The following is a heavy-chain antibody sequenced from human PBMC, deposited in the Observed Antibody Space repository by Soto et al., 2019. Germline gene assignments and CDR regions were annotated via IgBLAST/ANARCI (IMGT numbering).Heavy chain of an antibody. V-gene: IGHV4-4*02. CDR1: GGSIRGHYW. D-gene: IGHD1-1*01. Sequence: QVQLQESGPGLVKPSGTLSLTCAVSGGSIRGHYWWSWVRQTPGKGLEWIGETYHGGATYYNPSLKSRVTISTDESKNQLSLKLNFVTAADPAVYYCAHQTISYTLDVWGQGTTVTVSS. CDR3: AHQTISYTLDV. CDR2: TYHGGAT. J-gene: IGHJ6*02.